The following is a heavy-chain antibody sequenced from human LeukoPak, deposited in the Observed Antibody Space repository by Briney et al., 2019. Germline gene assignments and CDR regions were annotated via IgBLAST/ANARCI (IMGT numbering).Heavy chain of an antibody. Sequence: PSETLSLTCAVYGGSFSGYYWSWIRQPPGKGLEWIGEINHSGSTNYNPSLKSRVTISVDTSKNQFSLKLSSVTAADTAVYYCAREVVGGYNWKIRVRYMDVWGKGTTVTVSS. V-gene: IGHV4-34*01. D-gene: IGHD1-20*01. CDR2: INHSGST. CDR3: AREVVGGYNWKIRVRYMDV. J-gene: IGHJ6*03. CDR1: GGSFSGYY.